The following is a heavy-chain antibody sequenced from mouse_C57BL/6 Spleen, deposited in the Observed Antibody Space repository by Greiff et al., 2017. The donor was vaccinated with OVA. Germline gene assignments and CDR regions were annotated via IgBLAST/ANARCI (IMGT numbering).Heavy chain of an antibody. CDR1: GYTFTSYW. Sequence: QVQLKQPGAELVKPGASVKMSCKASGYTFTSYWITWVKQRPGQGLEWIGDIYPGSGSTNYNEKFKSKATLTVDTSSSTAYMQLSRLTSEYSAVYYCARGGGSSPRWYFDVWGKGTTVTVSS. J-gene: IGHJ1*03. D-gene: IGHD1-1*01. CDR3: ARGGGSSPRWYFDV. CDR2: IYPGSGST. V-gene: IGHV1-55*01.